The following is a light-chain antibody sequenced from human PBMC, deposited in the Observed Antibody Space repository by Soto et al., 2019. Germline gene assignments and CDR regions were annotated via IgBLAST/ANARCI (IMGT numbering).Light chain of an antibody. CDR2: KAS. J-gene: IGKJ1*01. V-gene: IGKV1-5*03. CDR3: QQCNTYLTWT. CDR1: QTISSW. Sequence: IQRPQSPSTLSGSLGDRVSITGLSSQTISSWLAWYQQKPGKAPKLLIYKASTLKSGVPSRFSGSGSGTEFTLTITSLQPEDAATYYCQQCNTYLTWTFGQGTKVDI.